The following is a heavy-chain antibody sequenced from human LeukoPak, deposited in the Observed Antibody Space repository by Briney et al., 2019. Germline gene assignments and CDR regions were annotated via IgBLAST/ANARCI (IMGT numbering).Heavy chain of an antibody. CDR3: TTSKMGVGSFDY. Sequence: PGGSLRLSCAASDFTVNNVWMNWVRQAPGKGLEWVGRIKSKIDGGTTDHAAPVKGRFSISRDESKNTLYLQMNSLKTEDTAVYYCTTSKMGVGSFDYWGQGTLVTVSS. D-gene: IGHD1-26*01. CDR1: DFTVNNVW. J-gene: IGHJ4*02. CDR2: IKSKIDGGTT. V-gene: IGHV3-15*07.